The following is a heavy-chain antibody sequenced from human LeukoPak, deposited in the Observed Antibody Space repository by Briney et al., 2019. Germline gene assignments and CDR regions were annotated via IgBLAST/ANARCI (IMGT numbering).Heavy chain of an antibody. Sequence: PGGSLRLSCAASGFTFSSYAMHWVRQAPGKGLEWVAVISYDGSNKYYADSVKGRFTISRDNSKNTLYLQMSSLRAEDTAVYYCVKIPSARNYDILTGYYPFDYWGQGTLVTVSS. J-gene: IGHJ4*02. V-gene: IGHV3-30-3*02. D-gene: IGHD3-9*01. CDR1: GFTFSSYA. CDR3: VKIPSARNYDILTGYYPFDY. CDR2: ISYDGSNK.